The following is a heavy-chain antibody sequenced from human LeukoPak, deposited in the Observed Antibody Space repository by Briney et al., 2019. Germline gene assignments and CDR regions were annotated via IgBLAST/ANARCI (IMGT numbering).Heavy chain of an antibody. CDR3: ARLGEPQWLVPDY. CDR1: GGTFSSYA. CDR2: IIAIFGTA. V-gene: IGHV1-69*01. J-gene: IGHJ4*02. Sequence: GSSVKVSCKASGGTFSSYAISWVRQAPGQGLEWMGGIIAIFGTANYAQKFQGRVTITADESTSTAYMELSSLRSEDTAVYYCARLGEPQWLVPDYWGQGTLVTVSS. D-gene: IGHD6-19*01.